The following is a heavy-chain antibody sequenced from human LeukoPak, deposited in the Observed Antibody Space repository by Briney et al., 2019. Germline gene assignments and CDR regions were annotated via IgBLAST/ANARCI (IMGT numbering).Heavy chain of an antibody. Sequence: RGVSVKVSCKASGYTFIGYYMHWVRQAPGQGLEWMGWINPNSGGTNYAQKFQGRVTMTRDTSISTAYMELSRLRSDDTALYYCAKSYDSSGDYVYWGQGTLVTVSS. J-gene: IGHJ4*02. CDR1: GYTFIGYY. CDR3: AKSYDSSGDYVY. D-gene: IGHD3-22*01. CDR2: INPNSGGT. V-gene: IGHV1-2*02.